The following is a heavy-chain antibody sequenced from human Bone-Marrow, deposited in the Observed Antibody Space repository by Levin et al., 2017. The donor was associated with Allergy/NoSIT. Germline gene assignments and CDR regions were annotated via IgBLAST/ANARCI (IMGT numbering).Heavy chain of an antibody. CDR1: GYNFDIYY. CDR3: ARRLCSSGGCSLDP. J-gene: IGHJ5*02. D-gene: IGHD2-15*01. CDR2: IYPGDSNT. Sequence: NSGGSLRLSCLGSGYNFDIYYIGWVRQRPGKGLEWMGSIYPGDSNTRYSPSFEGQVTISVDKSISTAYLQWSSLKASDTAMYYCARRLCSSGGCSLDPWGQGTLVTVST. V-gene: IGHV5-51*01.